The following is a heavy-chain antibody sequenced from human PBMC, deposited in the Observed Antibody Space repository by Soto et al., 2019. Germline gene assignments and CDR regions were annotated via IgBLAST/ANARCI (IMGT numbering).Heavy chain of an antibody. D-gene: IGHD6-13*01. CDR2: ISWNSGSI. CDR1: GFTFDDYA. J-gene: IGHJ1*01. Sequence: EVQLVESGGGLVQPGRSLRLSCAASGFTFDDYAMHWVRQAPGKGLEWVSGISWNSGSIGYADSVKGRFTISRDNAKNSLYLQMNSLRAEDTALYYCAKDRGSSWYLGYFQHWGQGTLVTVSS. V-gene: IGHV3-9*01. CDR3: AKDRGSSWYLGYFQH.